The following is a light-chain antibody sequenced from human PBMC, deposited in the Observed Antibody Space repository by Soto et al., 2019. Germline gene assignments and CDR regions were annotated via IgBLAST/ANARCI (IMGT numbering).Light chain of an antibody. CDR3: QQRHMWPIT. J-gene: IGKJ5*01. CDR1: QRVNSRY. Sequence: EIVLTQSPGTLSFSAGERATLSCRASQRVNSRYLAWYQQKPGQAPRLLLYGAYNRATGIPARFSGSGSGTDFTLTISSLEPEDSAVYYCQQRHMWPITFGQGTRLEIK. CDR2: GAY. V-gene: IGKV3-11*01.